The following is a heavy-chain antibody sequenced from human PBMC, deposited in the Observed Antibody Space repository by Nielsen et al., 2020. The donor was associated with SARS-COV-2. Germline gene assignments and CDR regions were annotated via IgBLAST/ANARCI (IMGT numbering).Heavy chain of an antibody. V-gene: IGHV1-18*04. D-gene: IGHD1-26*01. CDR2: ISAYNGNT. Sequence: ASVKVSCKASGYTFTGYYMHWVRQAPGQGLEWMGWISAYNGNTNYAQKLQGRVTMTTDTSTSTAYMELRSLRSDDTAVYYCARDGVSGSYYYWGQGTLVTVSS. J-gene: IGHJ4*02. CDR3: ARDGVSGSYYY. CDR1: GYTFTGYY.